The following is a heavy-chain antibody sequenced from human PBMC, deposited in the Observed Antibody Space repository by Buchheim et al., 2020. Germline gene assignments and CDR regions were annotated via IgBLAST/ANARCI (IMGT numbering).Heavy chain of an antibody. D-gene: IGHD3-22*01. CDR3: ARAPYYYDSSGPDYGMDV. J-gene: IGHJ6*02. Sequence: QVQLVESGGGVVQPGRSLRLSCAASGFTFSSYGMHWVRQAPGKGLEWVAVIWYDGSNKYYADSVKGRFTISRDNSTNTLYLQMNSLRAEDTAVYYCARAPYYYDSSGPDYGMDVWGQGTT. CDR2: IWYDGSNK. V-gene: IGHV3-33*01. CDR1: GFTFSSYG.